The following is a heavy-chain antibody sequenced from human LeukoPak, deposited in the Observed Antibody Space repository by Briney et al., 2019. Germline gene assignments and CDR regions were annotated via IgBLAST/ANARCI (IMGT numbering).Heavy chain of an antibody. CDR3: AKDRTSCYAECYYYGMDV. CDR1: GFTFSSYA. J-gene: IGHJ6*04. Sequence: GGSLGLSCAASGFTFSSYAMSWVRQAPGKGLEWVSAISGSGGSTYYADSVKGRFTISRDNSKNTLYLQMNSLRAEDTAVYYCAKDRTSCYAECYYYGMDVWGKGTTVTVSS. CDR2: ISGSGGST. D-gene: IGHD2-2*01. V-gene: IGHV3-23*01.